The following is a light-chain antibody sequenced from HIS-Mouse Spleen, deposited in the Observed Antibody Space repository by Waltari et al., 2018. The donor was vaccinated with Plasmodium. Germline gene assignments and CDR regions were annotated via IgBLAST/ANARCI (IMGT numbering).Light chain of an antibody. CDR2: DAS. CDR1: QSVSSY. J-gene: IGKJ3*01. CDR3: QQYNNWPFT. V-gene: IGKV3-11*01. Sequence: EIVLTQSPATLSLSPGARATLSCRASQSVSSYLAWYQQKPGQAPRLLIYDASNRATGIPARFSGSGSGTDFTLTISSLQSEDFAVYYCQQYNNWPFTFGPGTKVDIK.